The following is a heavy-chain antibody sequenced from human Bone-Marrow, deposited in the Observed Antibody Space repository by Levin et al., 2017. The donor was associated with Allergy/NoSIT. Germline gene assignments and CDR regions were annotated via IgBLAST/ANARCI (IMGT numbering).Heavy chain of an antibody. CDR1: GESLTEYY. V-gene: IGHV4-34*01. D-gene: IGHD4-17*01. Sequence: SETLSLTCAVYGESLTEYYWSWIRQPPGKGLEWIGEINRESTNYNPSLKSRVTISEDPSKRQISLKLISVTAADTGVYFCARGRGDYGDFNNCFDYWGQGTLVTVS. J-gene: IGHJ4*02. CDR3: ARGRGDYGDFNNCFDY. CDR2: INREST.